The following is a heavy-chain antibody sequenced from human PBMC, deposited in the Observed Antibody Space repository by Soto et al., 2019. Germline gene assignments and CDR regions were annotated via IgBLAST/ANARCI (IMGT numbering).Heavy chain of an antibody. CDR1: GFTFRSYA. J-gene: IGHJ4*02. V-gene: IGHV3-23*01. D-gene: IGHD2-21*01. CDR3: AIVGTIVTYSNDY. CDR2: ITASGADT. Sequence: EVQLLESGGGLVQPGGSLRLSCAASGFTFRSYAMSWVRQAPGKGLEWVSAITASGADTYYADSVKGRFTTSRDNSKNTLYLQTNSLRAEDTAVYYCAIVGTIVTYSNDYWGQGTLVTVSS.